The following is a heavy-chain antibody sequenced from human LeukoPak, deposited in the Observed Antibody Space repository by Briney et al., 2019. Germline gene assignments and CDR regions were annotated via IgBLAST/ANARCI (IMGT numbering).Heavy chain of an antibody. J-gene: IGHJ5*02. Sequence: PWASVKVSCKASGYTFTSYAMNWVRQAPGQGLEWMGWINTNTGNPTYAQGFTGRFVFSLDTSVSTAYLQISSLKAEDTAVYYCARRPYCTNGVCYGELGFDPWGQGTRVTVSS. D-gene: IGHD2-8*01. CDR1: GYTFTSYA. V-gene: IGHV7-4-1*02. CDR2: INTNTGNP. CDR3: ARRPYCTNGVCYGELGFDP.